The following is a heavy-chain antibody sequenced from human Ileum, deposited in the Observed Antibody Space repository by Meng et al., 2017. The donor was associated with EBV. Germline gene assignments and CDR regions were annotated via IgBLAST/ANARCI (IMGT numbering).Heavy chain of an antibody. CDR1: GGSFNAYS. CDR2: IFHSGHT. CDR3: ARGREYTGQLDL. Sequence: QVKLEQRGAGLLKPSETLSLTCDVSGGSFNAYSWTWIRQSPGGGLEWIGEIFHSGHTNYNPSLESRVSMSVATSKKQFSLLLSSVTAADSGLYFCARGREYTGQLDLWGLGTLVTVSS. D-gene: IGHD5-18*01. J-gene: IGHJ5*02. V-gene: IGHV4-34*02.